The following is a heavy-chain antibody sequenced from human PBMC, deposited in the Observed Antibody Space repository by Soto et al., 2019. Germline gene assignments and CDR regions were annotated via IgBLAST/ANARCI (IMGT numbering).Heavy chain of an antibody. CDR2: ITYDGSFQ. D-gene: IGHD1-26*01. Sequence: GGSLRLSCQASGFNFDNYCIHWVRQAPGKGLEWVAVITYDGSFQYYADSVKGRFTISRDNSKNTLSLHLTTLKREDTAGYHCAKDRVGGPLYTPLAFWGPGTLV. V-gene: IGHV3-30*18. J-gene: IGHJ4*02. CDR3: AKDRVGGPLYTPLAF. CDR1: GFNFDNYC.